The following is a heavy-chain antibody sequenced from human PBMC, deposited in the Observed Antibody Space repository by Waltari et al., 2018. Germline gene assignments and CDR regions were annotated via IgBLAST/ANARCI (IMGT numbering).Heavy chain of an antibody. J-gene: IGHJ4*02. D-gene: IGHD3-10*01. CDR2: ISRDGCAT. CDR1: GFSFSNYG. Sequence: EVQLLESGETLLQPGGSLRLSCTASGFSFSNYGLTWVRQAPGEGLVWVSAISRDGCATFDGGAVRGRSTISRDNSKNTVYLEINSLRVDDTAKYYCARWSVSGSYYDSWGQGILVAVSS. CDR3: ARWSVSGSYYDS. V-gene: IGHV3-23*01.